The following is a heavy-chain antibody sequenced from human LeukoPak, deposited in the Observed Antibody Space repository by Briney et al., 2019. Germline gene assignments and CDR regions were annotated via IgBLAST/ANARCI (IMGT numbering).Heavy chain of an antibody. CDR2: INPSGGST. J-gene: IGHJ5*02. Sequence: ASVKVSCKASGYTLTSYYMHWVRQAPGQGLEWMGIINPSGGSTSYAQKFQGRVTMTRDMSTSTDYMELSSLRSEDTAVYYCARDNSVEDTAWWFDPWSQGTLVTVSS. CDR3: ARDNSVEDTAWWFDP. D-gene: IGHD4-23*01. CDR1: GYTLTSYY. V-gene: IGHV1-46*01.